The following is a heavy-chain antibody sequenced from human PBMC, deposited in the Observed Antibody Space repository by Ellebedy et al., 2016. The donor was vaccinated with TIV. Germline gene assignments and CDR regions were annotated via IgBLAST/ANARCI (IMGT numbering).Heavy chain of an antibody. D-gene: IGHD2-2*01. CDR2: INWNGGST. Sequence: ETLSLXCAASGFTFDDYGMSWVRQAPGKGLEWVSGINWNGGSTGYADSVKGRFTISRDNAKNSLYLQMNSLRAEDTALYYCARVGCSNTSCSLWGQGTLVTVSS. CDR3: ARVGCSNTSCSL. V-gene: IGHV3-20*04. CDR1: GFTFDDYG. J-gene: IGHJ4*02.